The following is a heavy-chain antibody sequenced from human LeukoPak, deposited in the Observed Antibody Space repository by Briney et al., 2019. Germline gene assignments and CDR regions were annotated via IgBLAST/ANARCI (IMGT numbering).Heavy chain of an antibody. CDR3: AKVQLERRELLPNFDY. V-gene: IGHV3-30*18. J-gene: IGHJ4*02. CDR1: GFTFGSYG. CDR2: MSYDGRNT. D-gene: IGHD1-1*01. Sequence: PAGGSLRLSCTASGFTFGSYGMHWVRQAPGKGLEWVGVMSYDGRNTYYADSVKGRFTISRDNSKNTLYLQMNSLRVEDTAVYYCAKVQLERRELLPNFDYWGQGTLVTVSS.